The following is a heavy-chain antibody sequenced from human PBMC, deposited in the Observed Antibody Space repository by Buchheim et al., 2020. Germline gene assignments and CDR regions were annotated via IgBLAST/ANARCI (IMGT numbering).Heavy chain of an antibody. J-gene: IGHJ5*02. CDR1: GGSISSGDYY. CDR2: IYYSGST. Sequence: QVQLQESGPGLVKPSQTLSLTCTVSGGSISSGDYYWSWIRQPPGKGLEWIGYIYYSGSTYYNPSLKSRVTISVDTSKNQFFLKLSSVTAADTAVYYCARGGGLLMVYAIGYWFDPWGQGTL. V-gene: IGHV4-30-4*01. D-gene: IGHD2-8*01. CDR3: ARGGGLLMVYAIGYWFDP.